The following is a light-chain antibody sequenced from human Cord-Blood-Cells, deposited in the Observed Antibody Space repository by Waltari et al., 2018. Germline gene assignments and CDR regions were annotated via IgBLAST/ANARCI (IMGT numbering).Light chain of an antibody. J-gene: IGKJ1*01. CDR1: QSVLYSSNNKNY. Sequence: DIVMTQSPDSLAVSLGERATINCKSSQSVLYSSNNKNYLAWYQEKPGQPPKTLIYWATTRESGVPDRFCGSGSGTDFTLTISSLQAEDVGVYYCQQYYSTPQTLDQGP. CDR3: QQYYSTPQT. CDR2: WAT. V-gene: IGKV4-1*01.